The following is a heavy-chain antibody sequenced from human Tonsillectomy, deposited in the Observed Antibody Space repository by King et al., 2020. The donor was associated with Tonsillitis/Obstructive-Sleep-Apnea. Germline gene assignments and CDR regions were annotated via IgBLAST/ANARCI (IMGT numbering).Heavy chain of an antibody. Sequence: VQLVESGGGVVQPGGSLRLSCAASGLTFDDYAMHWVRQAPGKGLEWVSLISGAGGSTYYAASVKGRFTISRDNSKNSLYLQMNSLRTEDTALYYCAKAAGYSGYDCVDPWGQGTLVTVSS. J-gene: IGHJ5*02. CDR3: AKAAGYSGYDCVDP. CDR2: ISGAGGST. CDR1: GLTFDDYA. D-gene: IGHD5-12*01. V-gene: IGHV3-43*02.